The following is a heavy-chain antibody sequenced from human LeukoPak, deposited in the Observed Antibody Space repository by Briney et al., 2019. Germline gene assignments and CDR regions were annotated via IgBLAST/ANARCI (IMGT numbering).Heavy chain of an antibody. CDR1: GFTFSTYA. J-gene: IGHJ4*02. Sequence: GGSLRLSCAASGFTFSTYAMTWVRQAPGKGLECVSGIGDRGNTYYADSVKGRFTISRDNSKNTLYLQMNSLRAEDTAVYYWAKNPPVAKYCSYDICLPFDYWGQGTLVTVSS. CDR3: AKNPPVAKYCSYDICLPFDY. V-gene: IGHV3-23*01. D-gene: IGHD3-22*01. CDR2: IGDRGNT.